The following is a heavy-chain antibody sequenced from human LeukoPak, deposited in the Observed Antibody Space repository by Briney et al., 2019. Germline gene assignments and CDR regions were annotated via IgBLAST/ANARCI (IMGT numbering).Heavy chain of an antibody. D-gene: IGHD6-19*01. CDR2: IDPSDSYI. CDR3: ARREASSGWSLDY. Sequence: GESLKISCKGSGYSFTSYWITWVRQMPGKGLEWMGRIDPSDSYINYSPSFQGHVTISADKSISTAYLQWSSLKASDTAMYYCARREASSGWSLDYWGQGTLVTVSS. J-gene: IGHJ4*02. CDR1: GYSFTSYW. V-gene: IGHV5-10-1*01.